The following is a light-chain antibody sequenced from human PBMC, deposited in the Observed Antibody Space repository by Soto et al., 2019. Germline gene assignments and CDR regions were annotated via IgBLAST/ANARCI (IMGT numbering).Light chain of an antibody. CDR1: QSISSW. CDR3: QQYDNLPIT. CDR2: KAS. Sequence: DIQMTQSPSTLSASVGDRVTITCRASQSISSWLAWYQQKPGKAPKLLIYKASSLESGVPSRFSGSGSGTDFTFTISSLQPEDIETYYCQQYDNLPITFGQGTRLEIK. J-gene: IGKJ5*01. V-gene: IGKV1-5*03.